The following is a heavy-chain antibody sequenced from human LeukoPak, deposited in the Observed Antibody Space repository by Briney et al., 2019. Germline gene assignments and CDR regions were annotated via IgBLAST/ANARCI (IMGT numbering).Heavy chain of an antibody. V-gene: IGHV5-51*01. CDR2: IYPGGSDT. CDR1: GYSFTSYW. CDR3: ASCGAAAGGEGFDP. D-gene: IGHD6-13*01. J-gene: IGHJ5*02. Sequence: GGSLRLSCKGSGYSFTSYWIGWVRQMPGKGLEWMGIIYPGGSDTRYSPSSQGQVTISADKSISTAYLQWSSLKASDTAMYYCASCGAAAGGEGFDPWGQGTLVTVSS.